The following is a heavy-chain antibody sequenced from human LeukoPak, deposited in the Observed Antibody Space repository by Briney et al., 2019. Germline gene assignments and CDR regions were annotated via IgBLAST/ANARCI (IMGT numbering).Heavy chain of an antibody. D-gene: IGHD3-9*01. V-gene: IGHV3-23*01. CDR1: GFTFSSYA. J-gene: IGHJ4*02. CDR2: ISGSGGST. CDR3: AKHAQYYDILTGYYTLYFDY. Sequence: PGGSLRLSCAASGFTFSSYAMSWVRQAPGKGLEWVSAISGSGGSTYYADSVKGRFTISRDNSKNTLYLQMNSLRAEDTAVYYCAKHAQYYDILTGYYTLYFDYWGQGTLVTVSS.